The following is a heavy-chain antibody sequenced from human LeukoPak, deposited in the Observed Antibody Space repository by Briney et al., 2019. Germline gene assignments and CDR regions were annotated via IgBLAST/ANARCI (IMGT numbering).Heavy chain of an antibody. D-gene: IGHD3-22*01. CDR2: ISSSSSTT. CDR3: ARDGGRRQVVNPDY. V-gene: IGHV3-48*01. Sequence: PGGSLRLSCAASGFTFSSYSMNWVRQAPGKGLEWVSYISSSSSTTYYADSVKGRFTISRDNAKNSLYLQMNSLRAEDTAVYYCARDGGRRQVVNPDYWGQGTLVTVSS. J-gene: IGHJ4*02. CDR1: GFTFSSYS.